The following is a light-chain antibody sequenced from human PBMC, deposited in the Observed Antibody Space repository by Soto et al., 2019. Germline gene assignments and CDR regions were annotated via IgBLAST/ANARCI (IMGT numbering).Light chain of an antibody. V-gene: IGKV3-20*01. CDR1: QYINTR. Sequence: EIVLTQSPATLSSFPGDRVTLSCRASQYINTRLAWYQHRPGQSPRLLIYQTSLRAAGIPARFSASGSGTDFTLTISDVQPEDFAVYYCQQYGSSPTTVGHGTRWIS. CDR3: QQYGSSPTT. J-gene: IGKJ1*01. CDR2: QTS.